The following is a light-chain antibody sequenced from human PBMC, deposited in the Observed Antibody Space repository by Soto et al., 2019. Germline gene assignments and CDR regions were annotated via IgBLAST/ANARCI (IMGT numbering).Light chain of an antibody. CDR1: QSVSSNY. J-gene: IGKJ5*01. CDR2: NAS. V-gene: IGKV3D-20*02. Sequence: EIVLTQSPGTLSLSPGERATLSCRASQSVSSNYLAWYQQKPGQAPRLLIYNASSRATGIPVRFSGSGSGTDFTLAISRLEPEDFAVYYCQQRLHWPITFGQGTRLEIK. CDR3: QQRLHWPIT.